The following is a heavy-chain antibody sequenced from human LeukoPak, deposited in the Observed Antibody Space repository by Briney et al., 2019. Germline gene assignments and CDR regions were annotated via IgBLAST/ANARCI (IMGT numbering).Heavy chain of an antibody. Sequence: GGAGGLSRAASGCTWSGYIMNWSRQPPGKGLEWVSYISSSSSTIYYADSVKGRFTISRDNAKNSLYLQMNSLRAEDTAVYFCARGENYYFHTDVWGKGATVTVSS. V-gene: IGHV3-48*04. CDR1: GCTWSGYI. J-gene: IGHJ6*03. D-gene: IGHD2/OR15-2a*01. CDR3: ARGENYYFHTDV. CDR2: ISSSSSTI.